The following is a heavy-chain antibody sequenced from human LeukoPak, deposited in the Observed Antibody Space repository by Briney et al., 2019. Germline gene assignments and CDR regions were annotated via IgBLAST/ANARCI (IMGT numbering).Heavy chain of an antibody. CDR3: ARDYYDSSGYYWCSGY. D-gene: IGHD3-22*01. V-gene: IGHV1-69*01. Sequence: SVKVSCKASGGTFSSYAISWVRQAPGQGLEWMGGIIPIFSTANYAQKFQGRVTITADESTSTAYMELSSLRSEDTAVYYCARDYYDSSGYYWCSGYWGQGTLVTVSS. CDR1: GGTFSSYA. J-gene: IGHJ4*02. CDR2: IIPIFSTA.